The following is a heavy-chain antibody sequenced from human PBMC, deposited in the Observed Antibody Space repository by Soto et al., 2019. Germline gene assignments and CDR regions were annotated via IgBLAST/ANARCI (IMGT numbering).Heavy chain of an antibody. Sequence: SVKVSCKASGGTFSSYAISWVRQAPGQGLEWMGGIIPIFGTANYAQKFQGRVTITADESTSTAYMELSSLRSEDTAVYYCAIPIVPAARRNQYYYYGMDVWGQGTTVTVSS. J-gene: IGHJ6*02. CDR1: GGTFSSYA. CDR2: IIPIFGTA. CDR3: AIPIVPAARRNQYYYYGMDV. V-gene: IGHV1-69*13. D-gene: IGHD2-2*01.